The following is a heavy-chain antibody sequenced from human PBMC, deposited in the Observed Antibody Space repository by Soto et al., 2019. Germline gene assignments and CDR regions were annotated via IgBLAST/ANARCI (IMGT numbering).Heavy chain of an antibody. J-gene: IGHJ4*02. V-gene: IGHV4-31*03. CDR2: IYYNGTI. D-gene: IGHD2-15*01. CDR3: ARGGRVPTTRSLFES. Sequence: QVQLQESGPGLVKPSQTLSLTCTVSRASINYGGYFWNWIRQRPGKGLEWIGSIYYNGTIYYNPSLQGRVALAGDTSQKQFFLNLSSVTVADTAVYYCARGGRVPTTRSLFESGGQGTLVTFSS. CDR1: RASINYGGYF.